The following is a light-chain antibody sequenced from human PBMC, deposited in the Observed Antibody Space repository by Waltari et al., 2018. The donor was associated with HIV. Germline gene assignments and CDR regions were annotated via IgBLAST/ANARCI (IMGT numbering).Light chain of an antibody. V-gene: IGLV2-14*03. Sequence: QSALTQPASVSGSPGQSITISCTGTSSDVGAFNFVSWYQQHPGKAPKLMIYDVTKRPSGVSNRFSGSKSGSTASLTISGLQPEDEADYYCSSYTNSSPYVFGTGTKVTVL. CDR3: SSYTNSSPYV. J-gene: IGLJ1*01. CDR2: DVT. CDR1: SSDVGAFNF.